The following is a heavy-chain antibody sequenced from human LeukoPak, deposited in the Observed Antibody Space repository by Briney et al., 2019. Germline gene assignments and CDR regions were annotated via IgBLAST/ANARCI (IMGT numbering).Heavy chain of an antibody. D-gene: IGHD3-10*01. J-gene: IGHJ4*02. CDR2: INHSEST. CDR1: GGSFSGYY. Sequence: SETLSLTCAVYGGSFSGYYWSWIRQPPGKGLDWIGVINHSESTNYNPSLKSRVTISVDTSKNHFSLKLSSVTVADTAVYYCARMRHYYGSGSYFRRTDNEFDYWGQGTLVTVSS. CDR3: ARMRHYYGSGSYFRRTDNEFDY. V-gene: IGHV4-34*01.